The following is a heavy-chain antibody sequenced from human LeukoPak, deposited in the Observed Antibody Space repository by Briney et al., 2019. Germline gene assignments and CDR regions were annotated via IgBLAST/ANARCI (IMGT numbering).Heavy chain of an antibody. D-gene: IGHD3-9*01. CDR1: LYNHRYLY. CDR2: AKSRAHGYSI. CDR3: AWRFRATGFDS. V-gene: IGHV3-72*01. J-gene: IGHJ5*01. Sequence: PGGSLSLSCGLYLYNHRYLYTESVRQAPGRGLEWVGRAKSRAHGYSIEYAASVSGRLTTMRDDSANSLYHQMVDLKTGETAVFYCAWRFRATGFDSWGQGTLVAVSS.